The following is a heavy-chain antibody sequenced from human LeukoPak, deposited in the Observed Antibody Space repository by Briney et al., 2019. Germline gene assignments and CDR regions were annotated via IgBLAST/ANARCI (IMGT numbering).Heavy chain of an antibody. CDR3: AKDREKDYYFDY. V-gene: IGHV3-53*01. CDR1: GFSFSDHW. CDR2: IYSGGST. Sequence: GGSLRLSCVATGFSFSDHWMNWFRQAPGKGLEWVSVIYSGGSTYYADSVKGRFTISRDNSKNTLYLQMNSLRAEDTAVYYCAKDREKDYYFDYWGQGTLVTVSS. D-gene: IGHD3/OR15-3a*01. J-gene: IGHJ4*02.